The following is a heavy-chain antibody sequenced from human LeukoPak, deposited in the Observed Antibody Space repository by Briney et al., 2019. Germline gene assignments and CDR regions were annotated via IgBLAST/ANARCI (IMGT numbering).Heavy chain of an antibody. V-gene: IGHV3-23*01. CDR2: ISSRGGST. J-gene: IGHJ4*02. D-gene: IGHD3-22*01. Sequence: GGSLRLSCAPSGFTFSSYAMSCVRHAPGEGLEWVAAISSRGGSTYYANSVKGRFTICRENSKNPLYLHMNRLRAEDTDLYYCAQSYYYDSSGYRQPHYFDYWGQGPLVTVSS. CDR1: GFTFSSYA. CDR3: AQSYYYDSSGYRQPHYFDY.